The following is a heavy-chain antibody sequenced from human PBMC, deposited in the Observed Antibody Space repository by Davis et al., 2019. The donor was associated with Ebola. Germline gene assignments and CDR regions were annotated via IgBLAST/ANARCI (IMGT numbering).Heavy chain of an antibody. J-gene: IGHJ5*02. CDR2: ITTGSNAI. CDR1: GFTFSDFS. CDR3: VRDYIFAFDL. V-gene: IGHV3-48*02. Sequence: GSLRLSCAASGFTFSDFSMNWVRQAPGEALEWISYITTGSNAIHYADSVKGRFTVSRDNVKNSLFLQMNSLRDEDSAVYYCVRDYIFAFDLWGQGAQVTVSS.